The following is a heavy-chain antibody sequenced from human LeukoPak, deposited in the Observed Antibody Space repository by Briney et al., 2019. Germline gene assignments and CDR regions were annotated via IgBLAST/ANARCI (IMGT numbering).Heavy chain of an antibody. CDR2: IYHSGST. J-gene: IGHJ4*02. CDR1: GFTFSSYW. Sequence: GSLRLSCAASGFTFSSYWMSWVRQPPGKGLEWIGEIYHSGSTNYNPSLKSRVTISVDKSKNQFSLKLSSVTAADTAVYYCARIAAAGTSWGQGTLVTVSS. D-gene: IGHD6-13*01. CDR3: ARIAAAGTS. V-gene: IGHV4-4*02.